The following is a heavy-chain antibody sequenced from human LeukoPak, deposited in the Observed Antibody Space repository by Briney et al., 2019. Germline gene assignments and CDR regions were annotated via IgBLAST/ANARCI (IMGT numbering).Heavy chain of an antibody. CDR1: GGSFSGYY. Sequence: SETLSLTCAVYGGSFSGYYWSWIRQPPGKGLEWIGEINHSGSTNYNPSLKSRVTISVDTSKNQFSLKLSSVTAADTAVYYCARDPSLTGDHYWGQGTLVAVSS. V-gene: IGHV4-34*01. CDR2: INHSGST. J-gene: IGHJ4*02. D-gene: IGHD7-27*01. CDR3: ARDPSLTGDHY.